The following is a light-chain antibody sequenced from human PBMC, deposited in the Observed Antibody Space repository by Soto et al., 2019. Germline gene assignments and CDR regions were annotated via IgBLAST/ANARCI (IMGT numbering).Light chain of an antibody. Sequence: DIQMTQSPSTLSASVGDRVTITCRASQSISSWLAWYQQKPGKAPKLLIYDASSLESGVPSRFSGSGSGTEFTLTISSLQPDDFATYYCQQYNSYSVFGQGNKLEIK. CDR1: QSISSW. J-gene: IGKJ2*01. CDR2: DAS. CDR3: QQYNSYSV. V-gene: IGKV1-5*01.